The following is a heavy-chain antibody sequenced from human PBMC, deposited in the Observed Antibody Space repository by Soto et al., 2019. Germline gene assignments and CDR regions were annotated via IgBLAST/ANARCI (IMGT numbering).Heavy chain of an antibody. J-gene: IGHJ5*02. CDR1: GYTFPSYA. D-gene: IGHD2-8*01. CDR3: ARIQYCTNGVCSKGAWFDP. Sequence: ASVKVSCKAFGYTFPSYAISWVRQAPGQGLEWMGWISAYNGNTNYAQKLQGRVTMTTDTSTSTAYMELRSLRSDDTAVYYCARIQYCTNGVCSKGAWFDPWGQGTLVTVSS. CDR2: ISAYNGNT. V-gene: IGHV1-18*01.